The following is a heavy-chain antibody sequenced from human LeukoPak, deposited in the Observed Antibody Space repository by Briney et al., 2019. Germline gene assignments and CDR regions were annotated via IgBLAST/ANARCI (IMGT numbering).Heavy chain of an antibody. CDR3: ARNPYSSSWYSGY. V-gene: IGHV1-2*02. CDR2: INPNSGGT. CDR1: GYTFTGYY. Sequence: ASVKVSCKASGYTFTGYYMHWVRQAPGQGLEWMGWINPNSGGTNYAQKFQGRVTMTRDTSISTAYMELSSLRSEDTAVYYCARNPYSSSWYSGYWGQGTLVTVSS. J-gene: IGHJ4*02. D-gene: IGHD6-13*01.